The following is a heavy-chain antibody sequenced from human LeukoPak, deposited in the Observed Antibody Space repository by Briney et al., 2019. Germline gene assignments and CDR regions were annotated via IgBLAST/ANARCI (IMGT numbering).Heavy chain of an antibody. CDR3: ASGPQSDY. J-gene: IGHJ4*02. Sequence: GGSLRLSCAASGFIFSSYEMNWVRQAPRKGLEWVSYISSSGSTIYYADSVKGRFTISRDNAKNSLYLQMNSLRAEDTALYYCASGPQSDYWGQGTLVTVSS. CDR2: ISSSGSTI. V-gene: IGHV3-48*03. CDR1: GFIFSSYE.